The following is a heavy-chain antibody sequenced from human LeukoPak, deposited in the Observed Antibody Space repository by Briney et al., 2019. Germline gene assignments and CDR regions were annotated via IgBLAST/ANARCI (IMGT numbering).Heavy chain of an antibody. V-gene: IGHV4-59*08. CDR1: GGSISSYY. CDR3: ARLRDGYNPLSDFDY. J-gene: IGHJ4*02. CDR2: IYYSGST. D-gene: IGHD5-24*01. Sequence: SETLSLTCTVSGGSISSYYWSWIRQPPGKGLEWIGYIYYSGSTNYNPSLKSRVTISVDTSKNQFSLKLSSVTAADTAVYYCARLRDGYNPLSDFDYWGQGTLVTVSS.